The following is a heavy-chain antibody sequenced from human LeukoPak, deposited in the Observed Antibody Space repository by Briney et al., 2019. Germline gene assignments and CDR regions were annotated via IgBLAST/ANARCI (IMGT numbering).Heavy chain of an antibody. V-gene: IGHV3-72*01. D-gene: IGHD1-1*01. CDR3: IRVSQLYYFDS. CDR1: GFTFSNHY. Sequence: GGSLRLSCAASGFTFSNHYMDWVRQAPGKGVEWVGRIRMKANGSTTEFAASVKGRFTISRDDSKNSLYLQMNSLKTEDTAVYYCIRVSQLYYFDSWGQGTLVTVSS. CDR2: IRMKANGSTT. J-gene: IGHJ4*02.